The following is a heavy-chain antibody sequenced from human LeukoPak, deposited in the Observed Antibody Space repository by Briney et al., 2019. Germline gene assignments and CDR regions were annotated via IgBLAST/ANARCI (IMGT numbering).Heavy chain of an antibody. CDR2: IIPIFGTA. J-gene: IGHJ6*03. Sequence: ASVKVSCKASGGTFSSYAISWVRQAPGQGLEWMGGIIPIFGTANYAQKFQGRVTITADKSTSTAYMELSRLRSDDTAVYYCARVGSGWYYYYYMDVWGKGTTVTVSS. CDR1: GGTFSSYA. D-gene: IGHD6-19*01. CDR3: ARVGSGWYYYYYMDV. V-gene: IGHV1-69*06.